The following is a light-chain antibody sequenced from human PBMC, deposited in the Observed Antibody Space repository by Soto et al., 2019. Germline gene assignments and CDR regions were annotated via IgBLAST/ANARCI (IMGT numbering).Light chain of an antibody. Sequence: IVMTQSPATLSVSPGQRATLSCRGSQSVSTNLAWYQQKPGQAPRLLIYGASTRATGIPARFSGSGSGTEFTLTISGLQSDDFAVYYCQQYSNWPPWTFGQGTRVDFK. CDR2: GAS. J-gene: IGKJ1*01. CDR1: QSVSTN. CDR3: QQYSNWPPWT. V-gene: IGKV3D-15*01.